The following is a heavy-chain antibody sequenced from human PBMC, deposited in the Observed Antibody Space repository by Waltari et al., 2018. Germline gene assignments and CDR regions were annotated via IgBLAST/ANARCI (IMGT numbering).Heavy chain of an antibody. D-gene: IGHD2-2*02. CDR3: AGRPLYTVVWHGFDY. V-gene: IGHV4-39*07. CDR2: IFYTGNV. CDR1: NGSISTNTYY. J-gene: IGHJ4*02. Sequence: QLQLQESGPGLVKPSETLSLTCNVSNGSISTNTYYWAWIRQPPGKVLEWIGGIFYTGNVYYNPSLQSRVTMSVDTSRNQFSLKLRSVTAADTAVYYCAGRPLYTVVWHGFDYWGRGALVTVSS.